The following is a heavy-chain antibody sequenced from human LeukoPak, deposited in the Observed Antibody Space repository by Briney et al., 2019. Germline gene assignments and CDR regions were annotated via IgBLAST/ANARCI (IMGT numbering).Heavy chain of an antibody. CDR2: ISDDGSSA. Sequence: GGSLRLSCAASGFTFGNCWMHWVRQAPGKGLLWVSRISDDGSSANYADSVQGRFTISRDNAKNTVYLQMHSLRAEDTAVYYCVSGYCSSTTCYRGAYWGQGTLVTVSS. D-gene: IGHD2-2*03. V-gene: IGHV3-74*01. CDR3: VSGYCSSTTCYRGAY. CDR1: GFTFGNCW. J-gene: IGHJ4*02.